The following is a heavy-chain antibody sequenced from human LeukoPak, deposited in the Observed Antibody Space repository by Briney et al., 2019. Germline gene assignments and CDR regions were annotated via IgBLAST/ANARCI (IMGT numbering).Heavy chain of an antibody. J-gene: IGHJ3*02. Sequence: TLSLTCTVSGVSISRYYRTWVRHSPGKGLEWIWYISYSGSTNYNPYPNSRVTISADTSEYQFSLQVRSVTAADTVVYFCARVAHYSGNECDAFDIWGQGTVVTVSS. CDR3: ARVAHYSGNECDAFDI. V-gene: IGHV4-59*01. CDR2: ISYSGST. D-gene: IGHD4-23*01. CDR1: GVSISRYY.